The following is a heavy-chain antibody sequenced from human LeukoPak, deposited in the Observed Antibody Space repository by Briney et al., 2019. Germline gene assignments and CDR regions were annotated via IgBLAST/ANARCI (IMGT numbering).Heavy chain of an antibody. J-gene: IGHJ4*02. CDR3: ARGIVAAGNIDF. CDR1: GFTFSSYS. CDR2: ISSGSSYI. V-gene: IGHV3-21*01. D-gene: IGHD6-13*01. Sequence: GGSLRLSCAASGFTFSSYSMNWVRQAPGKGLEWVSSISSGSSYIYYADSVMGRFTISGDNAKNSLYLQMNSLRAEDTAVYYCARGIVAAGNIDFWGQGTLVTVSS.